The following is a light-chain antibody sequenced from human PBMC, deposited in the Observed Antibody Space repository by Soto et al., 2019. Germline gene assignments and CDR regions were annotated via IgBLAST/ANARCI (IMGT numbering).Light chain of an antibody. V-gene: IGLV1-47*01. CDR2: KSN. CDR1: RSNIGTSS. J-gene: IGLJ2*01. CDR3: AAWDDSLSGHVV. Sequence: QSVLTQPPSASGTPGQGVSISCSGSRSNIGTSSVDWYQQVPGMAPRLLIYKSNQRPSGVPDRFSGSKSGSSASLAVIGLRSEDEADYYCAAWDDSLSGHVVFGGGTKLTVL.